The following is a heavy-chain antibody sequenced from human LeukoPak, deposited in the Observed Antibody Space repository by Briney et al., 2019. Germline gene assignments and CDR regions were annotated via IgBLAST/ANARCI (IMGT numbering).Heavy chain of an antibody. CDR3: ARDLPITIPDAFDI. J-gene: IGHJ3*02. CDR2: ISSSSSYI. V-gene: IGHV3-21*01. CDR1: GFTFSSYS. D-gene: IGHD3-3*01. Sequence: GGSLRFSCAASGFTFSSYSMNWVRQAPGQGLAWVSSISSSSSYIYYADSVKGRFTISRDNAKNSLYLQMNSLRAEDTAVYNCARDLPITIPDAFDIWGQGTMVTVSS.